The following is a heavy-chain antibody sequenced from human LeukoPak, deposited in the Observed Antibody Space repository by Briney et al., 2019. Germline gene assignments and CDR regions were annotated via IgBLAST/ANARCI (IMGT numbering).Heavy chain of an antibody. D-gene: IGHD3-10*01. Sequence: SVKVSCKASGYTFTGYYMHWVRQAPGQGLEWMGGIIPIFGTANYAQKFQGRVTITADKSTSTAYMELSSLRSEDTAVYYCAREGWFGESNNWFDPWGQGTLVTVSS. V-gene: IGHV1-69*06. J-gene: IGHJ5*02. CDR1: GYTFTGYY. CDR2: IIPIFGTA. CDR3: AREGWFGESNNWFDP.